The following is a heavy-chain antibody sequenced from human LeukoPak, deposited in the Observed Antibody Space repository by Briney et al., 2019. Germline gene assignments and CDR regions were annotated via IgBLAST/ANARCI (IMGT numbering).Heavy chain of an antibody. Sequence: SETLSLTCTVSGGSISSYYWSWIRQPPGKGLEWIGYIYYSGSTNYNPSLKSRVTISVDTSKNQFSLKLSSVTAADTAVYYCARDKYYDILTGSRGMDVWGQGTTVTVSS. D-gene: IGHD3-9*01. CDR2: IYYSGST. V-gene: IGHV4-59*01. CDR3: ARDKYYDILTGSRGMDV. J-gene: IGHJ6*02. CDR1: GGSISSYY.